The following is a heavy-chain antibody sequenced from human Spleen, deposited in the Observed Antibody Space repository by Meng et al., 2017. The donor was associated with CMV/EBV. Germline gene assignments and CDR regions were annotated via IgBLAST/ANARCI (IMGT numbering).Heavy chain of an antibody. D-gene: IGHD1-7*01. CDR2: IDDTGRT. V-gene: IGHV4-34*01. J-gene: IGHJ5*01. Sequence: CAVYGGSFSGSSWHWIRQPPGMSLEWIGEIDDTGRTKYSPSLNSRVTMLLDTSKKQFSLKLSSVTAADTAVYYCARLTGTVYVHWFDSWGQGTLVTVSS. CDR1: GGSFSGSS. CDR3: ARLTGTVYVHWFDS.